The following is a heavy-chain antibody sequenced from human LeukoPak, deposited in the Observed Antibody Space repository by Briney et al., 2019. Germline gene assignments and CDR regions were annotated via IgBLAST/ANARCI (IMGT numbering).Heavy chain of an antibody. Sequence: GGSLRLSCAASGFTFSTYWMSWIRQAPGKGLEWVANINQDGSEKYYVDSVKGRFTISRDNAKNSPYLQMDSLRAEDTAVYYCVGDPGDYWGQGTLVAVSS. CDR3: VGDPGDY. CDR2: INQDGSEK. J-gene: IGHJ4*02. V-gene: IGHV3-7*01. CDR1: GFTFSTYW. D-gene: IGHD3-10*01.